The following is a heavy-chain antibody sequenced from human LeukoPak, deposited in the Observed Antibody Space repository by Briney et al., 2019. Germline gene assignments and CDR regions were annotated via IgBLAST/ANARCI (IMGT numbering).Heavy chain of an antibody. J-gene: IGHJ5*02. Sequence: SQTLSLTCSVSGGSISGGSYYWSWIRQPAGKGLEWVGRIYSSGSTNYNPSLKSRVTMSVDTSKNQFSLKVSSVIAPDTAVYYCARGSIAASGAKWFDPWGQGTLVTVSS. V-gene: IGHV4-61*02. CDR1: GGSISGGSYY. D-gene: IGHD6-13*01. CDR2: IYSSGST. CDR3: ARGSIAASGAKWFDP.